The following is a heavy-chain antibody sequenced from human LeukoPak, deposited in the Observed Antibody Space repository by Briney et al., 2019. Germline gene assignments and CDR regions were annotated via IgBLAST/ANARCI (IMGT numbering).Heavy chain of an antibody. Sequence: GGSLRLSCAASGFTLSHYWMTWVRQAPGQGLEWVANIKQDGSEKYYVDSVKGRFTISRDNAKNSLFLQMNSLRAEDTAVYYCARFGDYGKMYYYYYMDVWGKGTTVTVSS. CDR3: ARFGDYGKMYYYYYMDV. V-gene: IGHV3-7*01. CDR1: GFTLSHYW. CDR2: IKQDGSEK. J-gene: IGHJ6*03. D-gene: IGHD4-17*01.